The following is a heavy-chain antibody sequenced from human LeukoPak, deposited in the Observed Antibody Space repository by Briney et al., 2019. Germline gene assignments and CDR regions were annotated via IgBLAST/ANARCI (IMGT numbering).Heavy chain of an antibody. V-gene: IGHV3-30-3*01. J-gene: IGHJ4*02. D-gene: IGHD3-22*01. CDR1: GFTFSSYA. CDR2: ISYDGSNK. Sequence: PGGSLRLSCAASGFTFSSYAMHWVRQAPGKGLEWVAVISYDGSNKYYADSVKGRFTISRDNSKNTLYLQMNSLRAEDTAVYYCARDLDYYDSSGYRWGQGTLVTVSS. CDR3: ARDLDYYDSSGYR.